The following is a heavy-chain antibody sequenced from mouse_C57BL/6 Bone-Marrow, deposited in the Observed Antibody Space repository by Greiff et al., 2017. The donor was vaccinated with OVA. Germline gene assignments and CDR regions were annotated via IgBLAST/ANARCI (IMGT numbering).Heavy chain of an antibody. CDR3: AREGIYDYFDY. V-gene: IGHV1-81*01. D-gene: IGHD2-12*01. Sequence: VKLMESGAELARPGASVKLSCKASGYTFTSYGISWVKQRTGQGLEWIGEIYPRSGNTYYNEKFKGKATLTADKSSSTAYMELRSRTSEDSAVYFCAREGIYDYFDYWGQGTTLTVSS. J-gene: IGHJ2*01. CDR2: IYPRSGNT. CDR1: GYTFTSYG.